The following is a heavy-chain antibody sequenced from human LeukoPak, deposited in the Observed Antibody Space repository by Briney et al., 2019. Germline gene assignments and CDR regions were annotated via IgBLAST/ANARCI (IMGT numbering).Heavy chain of an antibody. Sequence: GGSLRLSCAASGFTFSRYAMHWVRQAPGKGLEWVAVISYDGNNNYYADSVKGRFTISRDNSKNTLYLQMNSLRTEDTALYYCVRGKQNMDVWGKGTTVTISS. CDR2: ISYDGNNN. CDR1: GFTFSRYA. D-gene: IGHD3-10*01. V-gene: IGHV3-30*04. J-gene: IGHJ6*03. CDR3: VRGKQNMDV.